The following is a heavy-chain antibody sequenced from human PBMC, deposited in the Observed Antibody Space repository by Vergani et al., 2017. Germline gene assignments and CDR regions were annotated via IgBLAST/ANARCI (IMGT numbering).Heavy chain of an antibody. Sequence: QVQLVQSGAEVKKPGASVKVSCKASGYTFSSYYMHWVRQAPGQGLEWMGIINPSGGSRRYAQKFQGRVTMTRDTSTSTVYMGLSSLRSEDSAVYYCARDMVRGVIPLNYGMDVWGKGTTVTVSS. V-gene: IGHV1-46*03. CDR3: ARDMVRGVIPLNYGMDV. CDR1: GYTFSSYY. CDR2: INPSGGSR. D-gene: IGHD3-10*01. J-gene: IGHJ6*04.